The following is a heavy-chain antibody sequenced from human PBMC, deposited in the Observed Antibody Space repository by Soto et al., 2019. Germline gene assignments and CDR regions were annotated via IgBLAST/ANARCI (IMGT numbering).Heavy chain of an antibody. CDR3: AREGNYYDSSGYTYYFDY. CDR1: GFTFISYA. Sequence: GGSLRLSCAAPGFTFISYAMHWVRQAPGKGLEWVAVISYDGSNKYYADSVKGRFTISRDNSKNTLYLQMNGLRAEDTAVYYCAREGNYYDSSGYTYYFDYWGQGTLVTVSS. D-gene: IGHD3-22*01. CDR2: ISYDGSNK. J-gene: IGHJ4*02. V-gene: IGHV3-30-3*01.